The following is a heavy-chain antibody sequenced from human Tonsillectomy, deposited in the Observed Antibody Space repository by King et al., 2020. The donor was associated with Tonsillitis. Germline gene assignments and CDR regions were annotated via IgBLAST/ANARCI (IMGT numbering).Heavy chain of an antibody. CDR1: VFTFSSNY. J-gene: IGHJ3*01. V-gene: IGHV3-53*02. CDR2: IYTGGST. Sequence: VQLVETGGTLIQPGGSLRLSCAASVFTFSSNYMSWVRQTPGKGLEWVSVIYTGGSTYYADSVKGRFTISRDNSNNTVYLQMHNLKAEDTAIYYCARGPYGSSWSLFAFDLWGQGTMVTVSS. CDR3: ARGPYGSSWSLFAFDL. D-gene: IGHD6-13*01.